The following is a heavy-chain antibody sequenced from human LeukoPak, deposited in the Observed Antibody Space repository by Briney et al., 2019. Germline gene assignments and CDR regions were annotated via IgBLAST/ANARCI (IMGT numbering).Heavy chain of an antibody. D-gene: IGHD3-9*01. Sequence: AGGSLRLSCAASGFTFSDYYMNWIRQAPGKGLEWLSHISNSAGTTFYADSVKGRFTISRDKAKNSLYLQMNDLRAEDTAVYYCATTHGDFDWLMYYWGQGTLVTVSS. V-gene: IGHV3-11*04. CDR2: ISNSAGTT. CDR1: GFTFSDYY. CDR3: ATTHGDFDWLMYY. J-gene: IGHJ4*02.